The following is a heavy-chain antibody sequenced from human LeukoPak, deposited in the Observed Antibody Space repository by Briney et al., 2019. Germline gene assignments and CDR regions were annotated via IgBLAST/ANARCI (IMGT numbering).Heavy chain of an antibody. CDR2: IRFDGSNK. CDR3: AKHGLPLVVISAPLDY. CDR1: GFTFSSYD. Sequence: GGSLRLSCAASGFTFSSYDMHWVRQAPGKGLEWVALIRFDGSNKYYADSVEGRFTISRDNSKNTVYLQMNSLRAEDTAVYYCAKHGLPLVVISAPLDYWGQGTLVTVAS. J-gene: IGHJ4*02. V-gene: IGHV3-30*02. D-gene: IGHD2-15*01.